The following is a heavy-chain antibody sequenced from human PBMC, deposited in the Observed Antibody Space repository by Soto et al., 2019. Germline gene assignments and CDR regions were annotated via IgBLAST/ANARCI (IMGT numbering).Heavy chain of an antibody. CDR3: ARHIENYYGVDV. CDR2: MNPNSGNT. V-gene: IGHV1-8*01. CDR1: GYTFTSYD. Sequence: ASVKVSCKASGYTFTSYDINWVRQATGQGLEWMGWMNPNSGNTGYAQKFQGRVTMTRNTSISTAYMELSSLRSEDTAVYYCARHIENYYGVDVWGQGTTVTVSS. D-gene: IGHD5-12*01. J-gene: IGHJ6*02.